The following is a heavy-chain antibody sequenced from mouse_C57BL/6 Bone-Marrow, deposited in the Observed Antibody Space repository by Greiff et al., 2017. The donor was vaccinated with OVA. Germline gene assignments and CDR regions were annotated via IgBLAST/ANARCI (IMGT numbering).Heavy chain of an antibody. Sequence: QVQLQQPGAELVMPGASVKLSCKASGYTFTSYWMHWVKQRPGPGLEWIGEIDPSDSYTKYNQQFKGKSPLTVDKSSSTAYMQLSSRTSEDSAVYYCARSRDYEDYWGQGTTLTVSS. J-gene: IGHJ2*01. D-gene: IGHD2-4*01. CDR2: IDPSDSYT. V-gene: IGHV1-69*01. CDR1: GYTFTSYW. CDR3: ARSRDYEDY.